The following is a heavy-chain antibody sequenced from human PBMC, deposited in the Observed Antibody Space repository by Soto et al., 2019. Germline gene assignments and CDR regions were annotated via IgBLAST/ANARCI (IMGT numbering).Heavy chain of an antibody. CDR1: GGSFSGYY. D-gene: IGHD6-13*01. CDR2: INHSGST. J-gene: IGHJ6*02. CDR3: ARNIAAAGRNYYYGMDV. V-gene: IGHV4-34*01. Sequence: PSETLSLTCAVYGGSFSGYYWSWIRQPPGKGLEWIGEINHSGSTNYNPSLKSRVTISVDTSKNQFSLKLSSVTAADTAVYYCARNIAAAGRNYYYGMDVWGQGTTVTVSS.